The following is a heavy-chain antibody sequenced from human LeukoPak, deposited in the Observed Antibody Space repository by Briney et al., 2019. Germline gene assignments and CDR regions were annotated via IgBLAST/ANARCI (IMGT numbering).Heavy chain of an antibody. V-gene: IGHV1-46*01. CDR3: ARDEATGWFDP. J-gene: IGHJ5*02. D-gene: IGHD5-24*01. CDR1: GYSFPNYY. CDR2: PNPSSGST. Sequence: GASVKVSCKPSGYSFPNYYIHWVRQAPGQGLEWMGIPNPSSGSTAYAQKFQGRVNMTRDTSTSTVYMELSSQRSEDTAVYYCARDEATGWFDPWGQGTLVIVFS.